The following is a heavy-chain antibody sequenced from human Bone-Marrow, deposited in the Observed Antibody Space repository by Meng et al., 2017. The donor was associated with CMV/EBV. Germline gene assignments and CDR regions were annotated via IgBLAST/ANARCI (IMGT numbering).Heavy chain of an antibody. V-gene: IGHV4-30-4*08. CDR1: GGSISSGDYY. D-gene: IGHD2-2*01. Sequence: SETLSLTCTVSGGSISSGDYYWSWIRQPPGKGLEWIGYIYYSGSTYYNPSLKSRVTISVDTSKNQFSLKLSSVTAADTAVYYCAREGYCSSTSCYVGFPLYPWGQGTLVTVSS. CDR3: AREGYCSSTSCYVGFPLYP. J-gene: IGHJ5*02. CDR2: IYYSGST.